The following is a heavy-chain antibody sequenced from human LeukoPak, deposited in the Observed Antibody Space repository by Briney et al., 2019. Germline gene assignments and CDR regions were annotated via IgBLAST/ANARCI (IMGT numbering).Heavy chain of an antibody. V-gene: IGHV3-33*08. D-gene: IGHD2/OR15-2a*01. Sequence: GGSLRLSCTASGFTFIDHYMNWIRQAPGKGLEWVTFIWYDGSHQYYIDSVKGRFTVSRDNAKSTLYLQMDSLRAEDTAVYYCATDRNEGKYYDYWGQGTLVTVSS. J-gene: IGHJ4*02. CDR1: GFTFIDHY. CDR2: IWYDGSHQ. CDR3: ATDRNEGKYYDY.